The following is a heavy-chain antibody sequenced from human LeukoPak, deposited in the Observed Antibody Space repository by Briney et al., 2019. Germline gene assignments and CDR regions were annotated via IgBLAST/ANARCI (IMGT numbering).Heavy chain of an antibody. D-gene: IGHD3-3*01. CDR3: AGGLGGATYYDFWSGYYPLYFDY. V-gene: IGHV4-59*01. CDR1: GGSISSYY. Sequence: PSETLSLTCTVSGGSISSYYWSWIRQPPGKGLEWIGYIYYSGSTNYNPSLKSRVTISVDTSKNQFSLKLSSVTAADTAVYYAAGGLGGATYYDFWSGYYPLYFDYWGQGTLVTVSS. J-gene: IGHJ4*02. CDR2: IYYSGST.